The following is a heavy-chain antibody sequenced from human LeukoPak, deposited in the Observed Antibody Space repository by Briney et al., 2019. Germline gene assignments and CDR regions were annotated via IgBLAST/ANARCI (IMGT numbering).Heavy chain of an antibody. CDR2: ISSNGGST. Sequence: GGSLRLSCAASGFTFSSYAMHWVRQAPGKGLEYVSAISSNGGSTYYANSVKGRFTISRDNSKNTLYLQMGSLRAEDMAVYYCARDSVGYSYGENWFDPWGREPWSPSPQ. V-gene: IGHV3-64*01. CDR3: ARDSVGYSYGENWFDP. CDR1: GFTFSSYA. J-gene: IGHJ5*02. D-gene: IGHD5-18*01.